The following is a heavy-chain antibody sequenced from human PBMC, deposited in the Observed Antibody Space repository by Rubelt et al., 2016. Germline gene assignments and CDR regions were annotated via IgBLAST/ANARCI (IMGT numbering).Heavy chain of an antibody. V-gene: IGHV4-34*11. Sequence: QVQLQQWGAGLLKPSETLSLTCAVYGGSFSGYYWTWIRQPPGKGLEWIGYIYYSGSTNYNPSLQSRVTISVDTSKNQFSLRLSSVTASDTAVYYWARDWNGDHVSELWGQGTLVTVSS. CDR2: IYYSGST. CDR3: ARDWNGDHVSEL. J-gene: IGHJ4*02. CDR1: GGSFSGYY. D-gene: IGHD4-17*01.